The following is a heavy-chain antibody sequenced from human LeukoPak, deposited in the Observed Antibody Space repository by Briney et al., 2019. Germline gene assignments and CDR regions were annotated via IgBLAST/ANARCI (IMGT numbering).Heavy chain of an antibody. CDR1: GGSFSGYY. CDR3: ARGRMAYYYDSSGYLVDY. D-gene: IGHD3-22*01. J-gene: IGHJ4*02. CDR2: INHSGST. Sequence: SETLSLTCAVYGGSFSGYYWSWIRQPPGKGLEWIGEINHSGSTNYNPSLKSRVTISVDTSKNQFSLKLSSVTAADTAEYYCARGRMAYYYDSSGYLVDYWGQGTLVTVSS. V-gene: IGHV4-34*01.